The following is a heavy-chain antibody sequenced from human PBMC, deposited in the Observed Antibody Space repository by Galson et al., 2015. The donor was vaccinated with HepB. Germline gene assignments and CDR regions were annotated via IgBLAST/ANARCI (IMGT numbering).Heavy chain of an antibody. Sequence: SLRLSCAASGFNFNDYNMIWVRQAPGKGLEWVSSISSDGSYIFYGDSVTCRFTVSRDNPKNSLYLQMNSLRAEDTAIYYCTRDPPLGTPFDYWGQGTLVTVSS. CDR3: TRDPPLGTPFDY. D-gene: IGHD3-16*01. CDR1: GFNFNDYN. CDR2: ISSDGSYI. V-gene: IGHV3-21*01. J-gene: IGHJ4*02.